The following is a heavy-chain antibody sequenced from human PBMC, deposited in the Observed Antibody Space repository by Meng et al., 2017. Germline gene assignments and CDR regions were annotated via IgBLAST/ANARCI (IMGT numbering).Heavy chain of an antibody. J-gene: IGHJ4*02. V-gene: IGHV3-9*01. D-gene: IGHD3-22*01. CDR3: AKDINVRYYDSSGYYTSPLDY. CDR1: GFTFDDYA. Sequence: GGSLRLSCAASGFTFDDYAMHWVRQAPGKGLEWVSGISWNSGSIGYADSVKGRFTISRDNAKNSLYLQMNSLRAEDTALYYCAKDINVRYYDSSGYYTSPLDYWGQGTLVTVSS. CDR2: ISWNSGSI.